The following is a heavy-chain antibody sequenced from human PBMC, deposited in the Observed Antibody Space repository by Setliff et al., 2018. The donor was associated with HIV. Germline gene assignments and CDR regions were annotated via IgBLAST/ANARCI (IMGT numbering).Heavy chain of an antibody. V-gene: IGHV4-59*01. Sequence: SETLSLTCTVSGGSISSYYWSWIRQPPGKGLEWIGYIYYSGGTNYNPSLKSRVTISVDTSTNQFSLKLSSVTAADTAVYYCARALSEGGYSYGYYYYYGMDGWGQGTTVTVSS. CDR3: ARALSEGGYSYGYYYYYGMDG. J-gene: IGHJ6*02. CDR2: IYYSGGT. CDR1: GGSISSYY. D-gene: IGHD5-18*01.